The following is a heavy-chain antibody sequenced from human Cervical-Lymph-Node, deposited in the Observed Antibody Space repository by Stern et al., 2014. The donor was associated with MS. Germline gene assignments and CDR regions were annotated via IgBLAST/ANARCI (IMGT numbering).Heavy chain of an antibody. J-gene: IGHJ4*02. V-gene: IGHV4-31*03. CDR2: IYSSGST. D-gene: IGHD6-13*01. CDR3: ARSSPGAAGDLDY. CDR1: GGSISSGGYY. Sequence: VQLEESGPGLVKPSQTLSLTCTVSGGSISSGGYYWSWIRQHPGKGLEWLGYIYSSGSTYYNPSLKSRVTISVDTSKNQFSLKLSSVTAADTAVYYCARSSPGAAGDLDYWGQGTLVTVSS.